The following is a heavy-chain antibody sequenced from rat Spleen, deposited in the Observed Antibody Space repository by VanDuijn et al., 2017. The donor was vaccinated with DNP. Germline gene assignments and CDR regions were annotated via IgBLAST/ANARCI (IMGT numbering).Heavy chain of an antibody. V-gene: IGHV5-25*01. Sequence: EVQLVESGGGPVQPGRSLKLSCSASGFSFSRFYMAWVRQVPGKGLEWVASITSSGGSTYYPDSVKGRFTISRDNAKSTLYLQMDSLRSEDTATYYCAPQGADWGQGVMVTVSS. CDR2: ITSSGGST. J-gene: IGHJ2*01. CDR3: APQGAD. CDR1: GFSFSRFY.